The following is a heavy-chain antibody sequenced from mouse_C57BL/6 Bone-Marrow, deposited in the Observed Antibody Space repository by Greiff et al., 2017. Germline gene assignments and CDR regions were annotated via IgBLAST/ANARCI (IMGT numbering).Heavy chain of an antibody. CDR2: IDPSDSYT. CDR3: ARRGGNRVRFYWYFDV. Sequence: VQLQQPGAELVMPGASVKMSCKASGYTFTSYWMHWVKQRPGQGLEWIGEIDPSDSYTNYNQKFKGKSTLTVDKSSSTAYMQLSSLTSEDSAVYYCARRGGNRVRFYWYFDVWGTGTTVTVSS. V-gene: IGHV1-69*01. CDR1: GYTFTSYW. D-gene: IGHD1-1*01. J-gene: IGHJ1*03.